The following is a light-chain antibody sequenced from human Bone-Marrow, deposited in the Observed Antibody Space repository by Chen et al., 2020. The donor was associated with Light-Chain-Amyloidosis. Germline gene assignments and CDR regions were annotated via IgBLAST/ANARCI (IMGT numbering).Light chain of an antibody. Sequence: NFVLIQPHSVSESPGKTVTISCTRSSGYIASNYVHWYQQRPGRSPTIVIYEDNQRPPGVPDRFSGSIDRSSNSASLTISGLKTEDEGDYYCQSYDIAKVFGGGTKVTVL. CDR2: EDN. J-gene: IGLJ2*01. CDR1: SGYIASNY. CDR3: QSYDIAKV. V-gene: IGLV6-57*01.